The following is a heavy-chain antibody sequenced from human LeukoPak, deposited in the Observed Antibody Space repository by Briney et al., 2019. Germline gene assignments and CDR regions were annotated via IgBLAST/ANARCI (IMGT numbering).Heavy chain of an antibody. CDR3: ARQSNVDTAMITYYYYGMDV. CDR2: IYYSGST. CDR1: GGSISSSTYY. D-gene: IGHD5-18*01. Sequence: SETLSLTCIVSGGSISSSTYYWGWIRQPPGKGLEWIGSIYYSGSTYYTPSLKSRVTIFVDTYKNQLSLKLSSVTAADTAVYYCARQSNVDTAMITYYYYGMDVWGQGTTVTVSS. J-gene: IGHJ6*02. V-gene: IGHV4-39*01.